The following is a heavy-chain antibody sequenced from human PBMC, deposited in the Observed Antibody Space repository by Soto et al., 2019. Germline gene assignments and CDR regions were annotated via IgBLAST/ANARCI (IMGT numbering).Heavy chain of an antibody. Sequence: PSETLALTCAVYGGSVNGYYWNWIRQPPGKGLEWIGEINHTGGTHYNPSLKSRVTMSVDTSKNQFSLRLSSVTAADTAIYYCATRITVFGLLIPPFDPWGQGTPVPVSS. CDR3: ATRITVFGLLIPPFDP. CDR2: INHTGGT. D-gene: IGHD3-3*01. CDR1: GGSVNGYY. V-gene: IGHV4-34*01. J-gene: IGHJ5*02.